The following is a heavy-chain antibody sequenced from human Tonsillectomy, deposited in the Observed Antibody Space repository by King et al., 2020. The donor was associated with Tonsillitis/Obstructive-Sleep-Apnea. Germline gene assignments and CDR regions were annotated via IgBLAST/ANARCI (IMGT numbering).Heavy chain of an antibody. D-gene: IGHD2-2*01. CDR2: MKSKKDGGTT. J-gene: IGHJ4*02. CDR3: TTYCSSTSCPPDY. CDR1: GFTFSNAW. Sequence: VQLVESGGGLVKPGGSLRLSCAASGFTFSNAWMSLVRQAPGKGLEWVGRMKSKKDGGTTEYAAPVKGRFTISRDDSKNTLYLQMNSLKTEDTAVYYCTTYCSSTSCPPDYWGQGTLVTVSS. V-gene: IGHV3-15*01.